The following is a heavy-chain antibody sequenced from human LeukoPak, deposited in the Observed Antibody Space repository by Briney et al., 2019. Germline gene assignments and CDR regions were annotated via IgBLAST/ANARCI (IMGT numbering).Heavy chain of an antibody. CDR2: ISYDGKKK. CDR1: GFIFNIYG. J-gene: IGHJ3*02. CDR3: TKKVGNADAFDT. D-gene: IGHD1-26*01. Sequence: PGGSLRLSCGASGFIFNIYGMHWVRQAPGKGLDGVAYISYDGKKKKYEDPVQGRFTISRDNSQKTLYLQMNSLRPDDTAIYFCTKKVGNADAFDTWGQGTMVTV. V-gene: IGHV3-30*02.